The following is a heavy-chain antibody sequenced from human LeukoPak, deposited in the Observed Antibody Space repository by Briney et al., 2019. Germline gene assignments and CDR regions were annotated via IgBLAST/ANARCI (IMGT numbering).Heavy chain of an antibody. D-gene: IGHD2-8*01. CDR1: SGSISTSNYY. CDR2: IFYSGST. V-gene: IGHV4-39*07. CDR3: ARDRGVGYFDY. Sequence: SETLSLTCTVSSGSISTSNYYWGWVRQPPGKALEWIGNIFYSGSTYYSPSLKSRVTISLDTSRNQFSLKLNSVTAADTAVYYCARDRGVGYFDYWGQGTLVTVSS. J-gene: IGHJ4*02.